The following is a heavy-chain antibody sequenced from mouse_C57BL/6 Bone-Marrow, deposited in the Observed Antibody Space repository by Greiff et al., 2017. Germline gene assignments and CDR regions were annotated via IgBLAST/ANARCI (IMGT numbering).Heavy chain of an antibody. D-gene: IGHD1-1*01. V-gene: IGHV1-55*01. CDR2: IYPGSGST. CDR1: GYTFTSYW. J-gene: IGHJ1*03. Sequence: QVQLQQPGAELVKPGASVKMSCKASGYTFTSYWITWVKQRPGQGLEWIGDIYPGSGSTNYNEKFKSQATLTVDTSSSTADMQLSSLTSEDSAVYYCALYYYGSSYPYWYFDVWGTGTTVTVSS. CDR3: ALYYYGSSYPYWYFDV.